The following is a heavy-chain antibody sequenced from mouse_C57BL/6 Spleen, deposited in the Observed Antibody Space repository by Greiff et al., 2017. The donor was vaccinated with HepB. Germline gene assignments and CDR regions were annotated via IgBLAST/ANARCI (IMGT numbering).Heavy chain of an antibody. CDR3: ARGGGRGFFDY. J-gene: IGHJ2*01. CDR2: IDPSDSYT. Sequence: QVQLQQPGAELVMPGASVKLSCKASGYTFTSCWMHWVKQRPGQGLEWIGEIDPSDSYTNYNQKFKGKSTLTVDKSSSTAYMQLSSLTSEDSAVYYCARGGGRGFFDYWGQGTTLTVSS. D-gene: IGHD1-1*02. CDR1: GYTFTSCW. V-gene: IGHV1-69*01.